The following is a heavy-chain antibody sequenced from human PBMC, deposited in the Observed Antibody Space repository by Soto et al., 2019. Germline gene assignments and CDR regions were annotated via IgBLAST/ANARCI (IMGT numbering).Heavy chain of an antibody. D-gene: IGHD6-19*01. V-gene: IGHV1-46*01. J-gene: IGHJ6*02. CDR3: ARGEAVAGTLNYHGMDV. CDR1: GYTFTSYY. CDR2: INPSGGST. Sequence: ASVKVSCKASGYTFTSYYMHWVRQAPGQGLEWMGIINPSGGSTSYAQKFQGRVTMTRDTSTSTVYMELSSLRSEDTAVYYCARGEAVAGTLNYHGMDVWGQGTTVTVSS.